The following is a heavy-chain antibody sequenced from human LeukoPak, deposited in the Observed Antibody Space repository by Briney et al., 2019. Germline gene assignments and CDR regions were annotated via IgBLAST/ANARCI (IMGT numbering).Heavy chain of an antibody. J-gene: IGHJ4*02. CDR1: GYTFTGYY. D-gene: IGHD6-13*01. CDR2: INPNSGGT. CDR3: ASLRYSSSWHDY. Sequence: ASVKVSCKASGYTFTGYYMHWVRQAPGQGLEWMGRINPNSGGTNYAQKFQGRATMTRDTSISTAYMELSRLRSDDTAVYYCASLRYSSSWHDYWGQGTLVTVSS. V-gene: IGHV1-2*06.